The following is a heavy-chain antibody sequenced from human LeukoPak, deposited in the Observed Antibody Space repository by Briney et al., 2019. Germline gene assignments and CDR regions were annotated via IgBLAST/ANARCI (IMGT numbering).Heavy chain of an antibody. CDR2: ISAYNGNT. CDR1: GYTFTSYG. D-gene: IGHD6-19*01. Sequence: ASVKVSCKASGYTFTSYGISWVRQAPGQGLEWMGWISAYNGNTNYAQKLQGRVTMTTDTSTSTAYMELRSLRSDDTAVYCCVTRTGYSSGWYGGDAFDIWGQGTMVTVSS. V-gene: IGHV1-18*01. CDR3: VTRTGYSSGWYGGDAFDI. J-gene: IGHJ3*02.